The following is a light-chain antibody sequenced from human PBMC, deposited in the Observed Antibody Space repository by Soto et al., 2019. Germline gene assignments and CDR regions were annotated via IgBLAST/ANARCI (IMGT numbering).Light chain of an antibody. V-gene: IGKV3-15*01. CDR1: QSVNSL. J-gene: IGKJ1*01. Sequence: EIVMTQSPATLSVSPGETATLSCKTSQSVNSLLAWYQQRPGQAPRLLIYRASTRTTGIPARFSGSGSGTEFTLTINSLQSEDFAVYYCQQYYNTPVTFGQGTKVEVK. CDR2: RAS. CDR3: QQYYNTPVT.